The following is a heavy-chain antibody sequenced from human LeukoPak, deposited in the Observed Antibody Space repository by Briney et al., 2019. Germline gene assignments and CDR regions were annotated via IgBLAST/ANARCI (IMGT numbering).Heavy chain of an antibody. D-gene: IGHD3-22*01. Sequence: ASVKVSCKASGYTFTSYDINWVRQATGQGLEWMGWINPNSGGTNYAQNFQGRVTMTRDTSISTAYMELNRVRSDDTAVYYCARDGGPMIVVVITGDFDYWGQGTLVTVSS. CDR3: ARDGGPMIVVVITGDFDY. CDR1: GYTFTSYD. J-gene: IGHJ4*02. CDR2: INPNSGGT. V-gene: IGHV1-2*02.